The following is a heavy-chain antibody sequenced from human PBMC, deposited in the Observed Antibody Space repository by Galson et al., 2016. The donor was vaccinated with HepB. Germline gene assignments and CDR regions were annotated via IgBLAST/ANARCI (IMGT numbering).Heavy chain of an antibody. Sequence: SLRLSCAVSGFSFSNYAMSWVRQAPGKGLEWVSTIRDYGAGTYYAESVKGRFTVSRDNSQNTLYLQMTHVRAEDTAMYYCAKDEFRGESGSHQGSYFGMNVWGQGTTVTVSS. CDR3: AKDEFRGESGSHQGSYFGMNV. J-gene: IGHJ6*02. D-gene: IGHD3-10*01. CDR1: GFSFSNYA. V-gene: IGHV3-23*01. CDR2: IRDYGAGT.